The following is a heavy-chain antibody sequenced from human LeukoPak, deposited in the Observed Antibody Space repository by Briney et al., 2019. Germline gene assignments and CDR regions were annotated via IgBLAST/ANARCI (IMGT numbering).Heavy chain of an antibody. CDR2: INPSSGGT. Sequence: ASVKVSCKASGYSFAGNFMHWVRQAPGQGLELMGWINPSSGGTQSAQKFQGRVTMTRDTSTSTTYMVLSRLRSDDTAVYFCARASSSWYIIDSWGQGTLVTVSS. CDR1: GYSFAGNF. CDR3: ARASSSWYIIDS. J-gene: IGHJ4*02. V-gene: IGHV1-2*02. D-gene: IGHD6-13*01.